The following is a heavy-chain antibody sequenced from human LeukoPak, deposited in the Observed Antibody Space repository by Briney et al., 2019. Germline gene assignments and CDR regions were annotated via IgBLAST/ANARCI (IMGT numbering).Heavy chain of an antibody. CDR3: AREGTGYCSGGTCRYYYGMDV. V-gene: IGHV3-48*04. CDR2: IDGSGITI. J-gene: IGHJ6*02. Sequence: GGSLRLSCAASGFTFNTYAMNWVRQAPGKGLEWVSYIDGSGITIYYADSVKGRITISRDNAKNSLSLQMNSLRAEDTAVYYCAREGTGYCSGGTCRYYYGMDVWGQGTTVTVSS. CDR1: GFTFNTYA. D-gene: IGHD2-15*01.